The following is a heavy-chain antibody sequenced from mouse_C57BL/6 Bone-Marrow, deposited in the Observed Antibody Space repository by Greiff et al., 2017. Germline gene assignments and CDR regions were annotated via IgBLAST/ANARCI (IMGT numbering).Heavy chain of an antibody. V-gene: IGHV1-64*01. Sequence: VQLQQPGAELVKPGASVKLSCKASGYTFTSYWMHWVKQRTGQGLEWIGMIHPNSGSTNYNEKFKSKATLTVDKSSSTAYMQLSSLTSEDSAVYYCARFPFWYFDVWGTGTTVTVSS. CDR2: IHPNSGST. CDR1: GYTFTSYW. J-gene: IGHJ1*03. CDR3: ARFPFWYFDV.